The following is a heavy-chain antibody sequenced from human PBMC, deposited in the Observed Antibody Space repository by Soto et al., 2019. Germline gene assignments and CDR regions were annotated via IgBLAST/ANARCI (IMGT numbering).Heavy chain of an antibody. Sequence: GXGPTLVNPTETLRLTGTVSGFSLSNARMGVSWIRQPPGKALEWLAHIFSNDEKSYSTSLKSRLTISKDTSKSQVVLTMTNMDPVDTATYYCARILLRTFSEPRYGMDVWGQGNTVTVSS. CDR1: GFSLSNARMG. J-gene: IGHJ6*02. CDR2: IFSNDEK. D-gene: IGHD3-3*01. V-gene: IGHV2-26*01. CDR3: ARILLRTFSEPRYGMDV.